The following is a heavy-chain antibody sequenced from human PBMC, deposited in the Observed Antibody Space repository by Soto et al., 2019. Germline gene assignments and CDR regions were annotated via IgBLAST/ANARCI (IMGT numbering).Heavy chain of an antibody. CDR1: GYFISSGYY. Sequence: KPSETLSLTCTVSGYFISSGYYWGCIRQPPGKGLEWIGSMFHSGSTHYNPSLKSRVTMSVDTSKNQFSLRLSSVTASDTAVYYCARGHIVVVPTVGWFDPWGQGTLVTVS. J-gene: IGHJ5*02. V-gene: IGHV4-38-2*02. CDR2: MFHSGST. D-gene: IGHD2-2*01. CDR3: ARGHIVVVPTVGWFDP.